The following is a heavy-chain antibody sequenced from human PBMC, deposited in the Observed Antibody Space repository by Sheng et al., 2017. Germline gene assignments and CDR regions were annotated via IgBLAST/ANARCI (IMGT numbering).Heavy chain of an antibody. V-gene: IGHV1-18*01. D-gene: IGHD1-1*01. J-gene: IGHJ3*01. CDR3: ARDRNTAPTWTQLWHDAFGV. CDR1: GYTFTTYG. CDR2: INTYNGNT. Sequence: QVQLVQSGAEVKKPGASVKVSCQTSGYTFTTYGLNWVRQAPGQRLEWLGWINTYNGNTNYAPDLQDRVSMTADTSTNTVYMELRSLRSDDTAVYFCARDRNTAPTWTQLWHDAFGVWGRRDNGHRLF.